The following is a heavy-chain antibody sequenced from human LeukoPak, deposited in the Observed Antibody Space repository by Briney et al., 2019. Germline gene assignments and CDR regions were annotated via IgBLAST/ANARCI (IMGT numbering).Heavy chain of an antibody. CDR3: ARSELEAVAGTGDY. Sequence: GGSLRLSCAASGFTFSDYYMSWVRQAPGKGLEWVSSISSSSSYIYYADSVKGRFTISRDNAKNSLYLQMNSLRAEDTAVYYCARSELEAVAGTGDYWGQGTLVTVSS. J-gene: IGHJ4*02. CDR1: GFTFSDYY. CDR2: ISSSSSYI. D-gene: IGHD6-19*01. V-gene: IGHV3-21*01.